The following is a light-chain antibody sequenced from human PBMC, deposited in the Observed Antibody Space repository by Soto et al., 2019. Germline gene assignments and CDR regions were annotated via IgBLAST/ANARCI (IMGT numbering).Light chain of an antibody. V-gene: IGLV7-46*01. CDR2: DTS. CDR3: LVSYPTARV. J-gene: IGLJ2*01. Sequence: QTVVIQEPSLTVSPGGTVTLTCGSSTGPVTTGHHTYWFQQKPGQAPRTLLYDTSSKHSWTPARFSGSLLGGKAALTLSGAQTEDEADYYCLVSYPTARVFGGGTKVTVL. CDR1: TGPVTTGHH.